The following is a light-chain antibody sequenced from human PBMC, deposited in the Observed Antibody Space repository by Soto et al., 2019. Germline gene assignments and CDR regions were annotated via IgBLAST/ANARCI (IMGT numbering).Light chain of an antibody. CDR1: QSVSSY. Sequence: EIVLTQSPGTLSLSPGERATLSCRASQSVSSYLAWYQQKPGQAPRLLIYGASNRATGIPDRFSGSGSGTDFTLTISRLEPEDFAVYYCQQYGGSPRTFGQGTKVEIK. CDR2: GAS. J-gene: IGKJ1*01. CDR3: QQYGGSPRT. V-gene: IGKV3-20*01.